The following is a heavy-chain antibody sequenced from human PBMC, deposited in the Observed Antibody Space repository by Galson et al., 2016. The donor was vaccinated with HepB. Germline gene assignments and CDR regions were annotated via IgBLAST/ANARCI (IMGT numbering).Heavy chain of an antibody. CDR2: ISSSSDNK. CDR3: ASGTTVTTSNSFWYFDL. CDR1: GFTFSSYS. V-gene: IGHV3-21*01. D-gene: IGHD4-17*01. J-gene: IGHJ2*01. Sequence: SLRLSCAASGFTFSSYSMNWVRQAPGKGLEWVSGISSSSDNKVYAESVKGRFTISRDNAKNSLYLQMNSLRAEDTAVYYCASGTTVTTSNSFWYFDLWGRGTLVTVSS.